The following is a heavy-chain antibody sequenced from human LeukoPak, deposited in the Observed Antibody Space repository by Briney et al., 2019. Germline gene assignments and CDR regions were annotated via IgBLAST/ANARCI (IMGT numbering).Heavy chain of an antibody. Sequence: GSSVKVSCKASGGTFSSYAISWVRQAPGQGLEWMGGIIPIFGTANYAQKFQGRVTITADKSTSTAYMELSSLRSEDTAVYYCAAAVQWLVPFWFDPWGQGTLVTVSS. D-gene: IGHD6-19*01. J-gene: IGHJ5*02. V-gene: IGHV1-69*06. CDR1: GGTFSSYA. CDR3: AAAVQWLVPFWFDP. CDR2: IIPIFGTA.